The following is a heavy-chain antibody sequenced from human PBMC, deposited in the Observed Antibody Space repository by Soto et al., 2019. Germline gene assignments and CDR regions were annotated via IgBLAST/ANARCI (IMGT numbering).Heavy chain of an antibody. CDR2: INSDGSST. CDR3: ARVLRVLEWSSTQNYGRDG. J-gene: IGHJ6*02. D-gene: IGHD3-3*01. Sequence: GGSLRLSCAASGFSFSSYWMHWVRQAPGKGLVWVSRINSDGSSTSYADSVKGRFTISRDNAKNTLYLQMNSLRVEDTAVYYCARVLRVLEWSSTQNYGRDGWGQGTTVTVS. V-gene: IGHV3-74*01. CDR1: GFSFSSYW.